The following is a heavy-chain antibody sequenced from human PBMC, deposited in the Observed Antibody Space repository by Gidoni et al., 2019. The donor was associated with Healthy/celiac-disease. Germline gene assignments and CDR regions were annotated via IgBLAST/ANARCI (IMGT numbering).Heavy chain of an antibody. CDR3: ARQAAARKHYYDSSGYYYGIDY. J-gene: IGHJ4*02. Sequence: QLQLQESGPGLVKPSETLSLTCTVSGGSISSSSYYWGWIRQPPGKGLEWIGSIYYSGSTYYNPSLKSRVTISVDTSKNQFSLKLSSVTAADTAVYYCARQAAARKHYYDSSGYYYGIDYWGQGTLVTVSS. CDR2: IYYSGST. V-gene: IGHV4-39*01. CDR1: GGSISSSSYY. D-gene: IGHD3-22*01.